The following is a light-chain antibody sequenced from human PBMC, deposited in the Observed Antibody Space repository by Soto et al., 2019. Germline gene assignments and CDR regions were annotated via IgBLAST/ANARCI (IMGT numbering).Light chain of an antibody. J-gene: IGKJ2*01. Sequence: EIVLTQSPATLSLSPGERATLSCRASQGVSRYLAWYQQKPGQSPRLLIYDASNRATGIPARFSGSGSGTDFTLTISSLEPEDFAVYYCQQYNNWPRTFGQGTKVDIK. V-gene: IGKV3-11*01. CDR1: QGVSRY. CDR2: DAS. CDR3: QQYNNWPRT.